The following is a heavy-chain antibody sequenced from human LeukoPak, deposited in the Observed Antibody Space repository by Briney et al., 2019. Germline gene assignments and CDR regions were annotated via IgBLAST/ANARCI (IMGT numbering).Heavy chain of an antibody. CDR3: AREGTDGYSYGYVDY. Sequence: GESLRLSCAASGFTVSSNYMSWVRQAPGKGLEWVSVIYSGGSTYYADSVKGRFTISRDNSKNTLYLQMNSLRAEDTAVYYCAREGTDGYSYGYVDYWGQGTLVTVSS. CDR2: IYSGGST. J-gene: IGHJ4*02. V-gene: IGHV3-66*01. CDR1: GFTVSSNY. D-gene: IGHD5-18*01.